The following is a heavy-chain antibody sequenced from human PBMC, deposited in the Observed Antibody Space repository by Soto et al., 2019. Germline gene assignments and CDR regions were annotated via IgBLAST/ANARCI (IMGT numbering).Heavy chain of an antibody. Sequence: QLQLQESGPGLVKPSETLSLTCTVSGGSISSSSYYWGWIRQPPVKGLEWIGSIYYSGSTYYNPSLKSRVTISVDTSKNQFSLKLSSVTAADTAVYYCATRRLEWFWSWGQGTLVTVSS. J-gene: IGHJ5*02. V-gene: IGHV4-39*01. D-gene: IGHD3-3*01. CDR1: GGSISSSSYY. CDR3: ATRRLEWFWS. CDR2: IYYSGST.